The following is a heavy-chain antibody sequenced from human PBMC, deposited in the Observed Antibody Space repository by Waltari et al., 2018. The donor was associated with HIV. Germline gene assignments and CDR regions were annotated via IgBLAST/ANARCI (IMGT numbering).Heavy chain of an antibody. V-gene: IGHV4-39*01. CDR2: IYYTGST. Sequence: QLQLQESGPGLVKPSETLSLTCTVSGGSISSSSYYWGWIRQPPGKGLEWIGSIYYTGSTYYNPSLKSRVTISVDTSKNQFSLKLSSVTAADTAVYYCARLTPYYVDYWGQGTLVTVSS. CDR1: GGSISSSSYY. J-gene: IGHJ4*02. CDR3: ARLTPYYVDY.